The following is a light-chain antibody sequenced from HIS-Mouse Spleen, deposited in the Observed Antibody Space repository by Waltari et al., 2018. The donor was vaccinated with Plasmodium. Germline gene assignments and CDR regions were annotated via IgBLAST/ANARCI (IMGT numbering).Light chain of an antibody. J-gene: IGKJ3*01. CDR1: QSVSSN. Sequence: EIVMTQSPATLSVSPGERATLSCMASQSVSSNLAWYQQKPGQAPRLRIYGASTRATGIPARFSGSGSGTEFTLTISSLQSEDFAVYYCQQYNNWSVTFGPGTKVDIK. V-gene: IGKV3-15*01. CDR3: QQYNNWSVT. CDR2: GAS.